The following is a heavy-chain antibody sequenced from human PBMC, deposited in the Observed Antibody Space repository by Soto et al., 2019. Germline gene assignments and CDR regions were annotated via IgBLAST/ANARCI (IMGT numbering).Heavy chain of an antibody. CDR1: GYSFSDYD. Sequence: QVQLVQSGAEVKKPGASVKVSCKASGYSFSDYDINWVRQATGQGPELMGWMNPNSGNTGYAQKFQGRVTMTRNTSINTAYIELSSLGSEDTAVYYCARDNRYNWNDEGWFDPWGQGTLVTVSS. CDR3: ARDNRYNWNDEGWFDP. D-gene: IGHD1-20*01. V-gene: IGHV1-8*01. J-gene: IGHJ5*02. CDR2: MNPNSGNT.